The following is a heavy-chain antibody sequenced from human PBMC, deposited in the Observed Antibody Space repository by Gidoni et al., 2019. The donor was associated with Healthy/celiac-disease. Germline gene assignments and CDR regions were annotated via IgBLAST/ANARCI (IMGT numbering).Heavy chain of an antibody. CDR3: ATGGGQITMIDLPLDY. Sequence: EVQLVESGGGLVQPGGSLRLSCAASGFTFSSYSMNWVRQAPGKGLEWVSYISSSSSTIYYADSVKGRFTISRDNAKNSLYLQMNSLRDEDTAVYYCATGGGQITMIDLPLDYWGQGTLVTVSS. V-gene: IGHV3-48*02. CDR1: GFTFSSYS. D-gene: IGHD3-22*01. J-gene: IGHJ4*02. CDR2: ISSSSSTI.